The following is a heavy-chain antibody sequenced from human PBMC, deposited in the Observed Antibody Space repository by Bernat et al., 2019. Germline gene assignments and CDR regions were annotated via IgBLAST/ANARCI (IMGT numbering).Heavy chain of an antibody. D-gene: IGHD2-2*01. Sequence: QVQLVQSGAEVKKPGASVKVSCKASGYTFTSYAMHWVRQAPGQRLEWMGWINAGKGNTKYSQTFQGRVTITRDTSASTAYMELSSLRSEDTAVYYCARSDQEDIVVVPAAMYNPFDYWGQGTLVTVSS. V-gene: IGHV1-3*01. CDR3: ARSDQEDIVVVPAAMYNPFDY. CDR2: INAGKGNT. J-gene: IGHJ4*02. CDR1: GYTFTSYA.